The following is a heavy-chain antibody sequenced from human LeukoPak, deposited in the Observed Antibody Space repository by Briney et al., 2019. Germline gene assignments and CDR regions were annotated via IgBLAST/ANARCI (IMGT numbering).Heavy chain of an antibody. D-gene: IGHD5-12*01. Sequence: SVKVSCKASGGTFSSYAISWVRQAPGQGLEWMGRIIPILGIANYAQKFQGRVTITADKSTSTAYMELSSLRSEDTAVYYCARDPGGLGYSGYEDFDYWGQGTLVTVSS. CDR2: IIPILGIA. CDR1: GGTFSSYA. J-gene: IGHJ4*02. CDR3: ARDPGGLGYSGYEDFDY. V-gene: IGHV1-69*04.